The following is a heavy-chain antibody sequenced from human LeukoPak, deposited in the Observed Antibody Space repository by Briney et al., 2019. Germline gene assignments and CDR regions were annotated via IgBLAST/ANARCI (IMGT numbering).Heavy chain of an antibody. CDR1: GYTFTGYY. D-gene: IGHD6-6*01. CDR2: INSNSGGV. Sequence: ASVKVSCKASGYTFTGYYMHWVRQAPGQGLEWMGWINSNSGGVHYAQNFQGRVTMTRDTSISTAYMELTRLRSDDTAVYYCARYRAAPHDGFDIWGQGTMVTVPS. CDR3: ARYRAAPHDGFDI. J-gene: IGHJ3*02. V-gene: IGHV1-2*02.